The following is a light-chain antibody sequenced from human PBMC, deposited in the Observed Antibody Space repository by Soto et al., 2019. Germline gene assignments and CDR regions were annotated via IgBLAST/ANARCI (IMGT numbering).Light chain of an antibody. V-gene: IGKV1-39*01. CDR2: AAS. CDR3: QQSSSTPYT. Sequence: DIQMTQSPSSLSASIGDTVTITCRASQHISNFVNWYKQRPGTAPKLLIYAASTLHPGVPSRFSGVGFGTDLTITINSLQPYDFVTYFCQQSSSTPYTVGQVTSLEI. CDR1: QHISNF. J-gene: IGKJ2*01.